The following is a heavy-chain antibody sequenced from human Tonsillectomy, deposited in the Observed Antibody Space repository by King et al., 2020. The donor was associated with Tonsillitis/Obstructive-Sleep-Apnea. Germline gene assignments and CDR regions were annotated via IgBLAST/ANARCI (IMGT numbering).Heavy chain of an antibody. CDR2: IDTAGDP. CDR1: GFTFSSYD. Sequence: VQLVESGGGLVQPGGSLRLSCAASGFTFSSYDMHWVRQATGKGLEWVSVIDTAGDPYYAGSVKGRFTISRENAKNSLYLQMNSLRAGDTAVYYCARGFRIAVAGYSAGWYFDLWGRGTQVTVSS. D-gene: IGHD6-19*01. V-gene: IGHV3-13*05. J-gene: IGHJ2*01. CDR3: ARGFRIAVAGYSAGWYFDL.